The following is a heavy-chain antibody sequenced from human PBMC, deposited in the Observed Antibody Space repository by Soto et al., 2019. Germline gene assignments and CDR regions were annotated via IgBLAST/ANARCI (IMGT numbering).Heavy chain of an antibody. CDR1: GFTLSGYW. D-gene: IGHD2-15*01. CDR3: VSAVVAETFDY. CDR2: INHDGTEK. J-gene: IGHJ4*02. V-gene: IGHV3-7*03. Sequence: GGSLRLSCAASGFTLSGYWMHWVRQTPGKGLGWVANINHDGTEKYYADSVKGRFTISRDNAQNSLYLQMSSLRSEDTAVYYCVSAVVAETFDYWGQGTLVTVSS.